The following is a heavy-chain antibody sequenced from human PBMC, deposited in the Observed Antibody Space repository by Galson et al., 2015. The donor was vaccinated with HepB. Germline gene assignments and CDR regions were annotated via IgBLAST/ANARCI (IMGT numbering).Heavy chain of an antibody. CDR3: ARAVVPPYYQHGMDV. D-gene: IGHD2-15*01. CDR2: TYYRSKWNS. V-gene: IGHV6-1*01. Sequence: CAISGDSVSSNSAAWSWIRQSPSRGLEWLGRTYYRSKWNSDYAESVKSRMTINPDTSKNQFSLQLNSVTSEDTAVYYCARAVVPPYYQHGMDVWGQGTTVAVSS. J-gene: IGHJ6*02. CDR1: GDSVSSNSAA.